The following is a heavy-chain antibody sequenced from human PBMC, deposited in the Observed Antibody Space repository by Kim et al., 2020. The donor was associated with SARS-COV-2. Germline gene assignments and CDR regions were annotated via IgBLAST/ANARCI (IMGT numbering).Heavy chain of an antibody. Sequence: GGSLRLSCAASGFTFSSYWMSWVRQAPGKGLEWVANIKQDGSEKYYVDSVKGRFTISRDNAKNSLYLQMNSLRAEDTAVYYCARVYGSAVTVPPYYYYGMDVWGQGTPVSVSS. CDR2: IKQDGSEK. D-gene: IGHD4-17*01. J-gene: IGHJ6*01. CDR1: GFTFSSYW. CDR3: ARVYGSAVTVPPYYYYGMDV. V-gene: IGHV3-7*01.